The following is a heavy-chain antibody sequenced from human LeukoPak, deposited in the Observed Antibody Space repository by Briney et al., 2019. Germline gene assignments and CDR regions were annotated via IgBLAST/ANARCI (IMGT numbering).Heavy chain of an antibody. Sequence: GGSLRLSCAASGFTFSDYYMSWIRQAPGKGLEWVSYISSSGSTIYYADSVKGRFTISRDNAKNSLYLQMNSLRAEDTAVYYCGGSASLPSNYYYYGMDVWGQGTTVTVSS. CDR2: ISSSGSTI. V-gene: IGHV3-11*01. CDR1: GFTFSDYY. J-gene: IGHJ6*02. D-gene: IGHD3-16*01. CDR3: GGSASLPSNYYYYGMDV.